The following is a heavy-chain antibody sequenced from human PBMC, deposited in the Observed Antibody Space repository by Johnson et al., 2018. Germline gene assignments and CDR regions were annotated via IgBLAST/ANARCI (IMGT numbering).Heavy chain of an antibody. CDR2: ISSSSSYI. D-gene: IGHD3-22*01. J-gene: IGHJ6*03. V-gene: IGHV3-21*01. CDR3: ARGSYYDRYYYYYRDV. CDR1: GFTFSSYS. Sequence: VQLVQSGGGLVRPGGSLRLSCAASGFTFSSYSMNWVRQAPGKGLEWVSSISSSSSYIYYADSVKGRFTISRDNAKNSLYLQMNSLRAEDTAGDYCARGSYYDRYYYYYRDVWGKGTTVTVSS.